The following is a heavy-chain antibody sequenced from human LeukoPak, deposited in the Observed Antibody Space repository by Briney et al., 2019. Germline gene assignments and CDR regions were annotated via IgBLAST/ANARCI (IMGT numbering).Heavy chain of an antibody. J-gene: IGHJ4*02. CDR2: ISWDGGST. CDR3: AKGDLRIAAAVFDY. D-gene: IGHD6-13*01. Sequence: PGGSLRLSCAASGFTFDDYTMHWVRQAPGKGLEWVSLISWDGGSTYYADSVKGRFTISRDNAKNSLYLQMNSLRAEDTALYYCAKGDLRIAAAVFDYWGQGTLVTVSS. CDR1: GFTFDDYT. V-gene: IGHV3-43*01.